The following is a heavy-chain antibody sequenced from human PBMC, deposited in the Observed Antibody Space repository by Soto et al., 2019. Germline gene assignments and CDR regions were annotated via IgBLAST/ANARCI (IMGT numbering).Heavy chain of an antibody. V-gene: IGHV3-23*01. CDR2: ISGSGDIT. CDR3: AQALRSSGYYTSYFQH. Sequence: GGSLRLSCAASGFIFSNYVMDWVRQAPGKGLEWVSVISGSGDITYYADSVKGRFIISRDNSKNTLFLQMNSLRADDTAVYYCAQALRSSGYYTSYFQHWGQGALVTVSS. J-gene: IGHJ1*01. D-gene: IGHD3-22*01. CDR1: GFIFSNYV.